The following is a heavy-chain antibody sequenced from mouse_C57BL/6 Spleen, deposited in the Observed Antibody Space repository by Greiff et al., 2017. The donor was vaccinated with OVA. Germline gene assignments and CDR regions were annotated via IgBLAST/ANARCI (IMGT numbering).Heavy chain of an antibody. D-gene: IGHD1-1*01. V-gene: IGHV5-17*01. CDR2: ISSGSSTI. J-gene: IGHJ2*01. CDR1: GFTFSDYG. CDR3: ASYWDY. Sequence: EVQVVESGGGLVKPGGSLKLSCAASGFTFSDYGMHWVRQAPEQGLEWVAYISSGSSTIYYADTVKGRFTISRDKAKNTLFLQITSLRSEDTAMYYCASYWDYWGQGTTLTVSS.